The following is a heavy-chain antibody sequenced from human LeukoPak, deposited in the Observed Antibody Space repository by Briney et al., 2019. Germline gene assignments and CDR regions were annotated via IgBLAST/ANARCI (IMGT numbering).Heavy chain of an antibody. Sequence: SETLSLTCAVYGGSFSGYYWSWIRQPPGKGLEWIGEINRSGSTNYNPSLKSRVTISVDTSKNQFSLKLSSVTAADTAVYYCARNIVVVVAATTWFDPWGQGTLVTVSS. CDR1: GGSFSGYY. CDR3: ARNIVVVVAATTWFDP. D-gene: IGHD2-15*01. CDR2: INRSGST. J-gene: IGHJ5*02. V-gene: IGHV4-34*01.